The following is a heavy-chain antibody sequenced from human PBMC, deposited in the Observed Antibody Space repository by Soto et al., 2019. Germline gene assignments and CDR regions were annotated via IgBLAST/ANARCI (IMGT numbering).Heavy chain of an antibody. V-gene: IGHV4-34*01. CDR2: INHSGST. D-gene: IGHD2-2*02. CDR3: ARGGLVVVPAAIWGSAYYYYGMDV. J-gene: IGHJ6*02. Sequence: SETLSLTCAVYGGSFSGYYWSWIRQPPGKGLEWIGEINHSGSTNYNPSLKSRVTISVDTSKNQFSLKLSSVTAADTAVYYCARGGLVVVPAAIWGSAYYYYGMDVWGQGTTVTVSS. CDR1: GGSFSGYY.